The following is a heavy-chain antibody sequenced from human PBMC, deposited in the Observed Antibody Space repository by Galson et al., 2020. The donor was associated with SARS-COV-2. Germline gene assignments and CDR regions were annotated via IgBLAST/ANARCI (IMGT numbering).Heavy chain of an antibody. J-gene: IGHJ3*02. Sequence: ETSETLSLTCTVSGGSINNYYWTWIRQPPGKGLEWIGYIFHIGSTNYNSSLQSRVTMSLDTSKSQFSLKVSPVSAADTAIYYCARGAYKAAFEIWGQGRMVTVSS. V-gene: IGHV4-59*01. CDR1: GGSINNYY. CDR2: IFHIGST. CDR3: ARGAYKAAFEI. D-gene: IGHD1-1*01.